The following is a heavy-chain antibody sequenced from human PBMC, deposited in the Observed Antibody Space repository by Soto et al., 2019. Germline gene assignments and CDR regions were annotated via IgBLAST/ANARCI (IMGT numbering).Heavy chain of an antibody. Sequence: QVQLVQSGAEVKKPGSSVKVSCKASGGAFSDYAFSWVRQAPGQGLVWLGGIMPIFRAPDYAQKFQGRVTITADEFTSTAYMEMNSLRSEDTAVYYCASWLKGPDIGNYYYGMDVWGQGTTVTVS. CDR1: GGAFSDYA. CDR2: IMPIFRAP. D-gene: IGHD2-15*01. J-gene: IGHJ6*02. CDR3: ASWLKGPDIGNYYYGMDV. V-gene: IGHV1-69*12.